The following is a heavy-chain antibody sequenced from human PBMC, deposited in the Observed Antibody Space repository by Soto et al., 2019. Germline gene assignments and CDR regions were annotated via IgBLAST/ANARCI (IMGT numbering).Heavy chain of an antibody. CDR3: AIDQDGFAVAGTCFFDY. J-gene: IGHJ4*02. CDR2: ISSGGTSI. V-gene: IGHV3-48*01. Sequence: GGSLRLSCVASGFTFSSYSMNWVRQAPGKGLEWISYISSGGTSIDYADSVKGRFTISRDNAKNSLYLQMNSLRAEDTAVYYSAIDQDGFAVAGTCFFDYWGQGILVTVSS. CDR1: GFTFSSYS. D-gene: IGHD6-19*01.